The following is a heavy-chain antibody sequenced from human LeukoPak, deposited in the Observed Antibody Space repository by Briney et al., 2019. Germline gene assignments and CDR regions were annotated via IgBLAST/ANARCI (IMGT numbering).Heavy chain of an antibody. V-gene: IGHV3-30*18. CDR2: ISHDGSNR. D-gene: IGHD3-3*01. Sequence: GGSLRLSCVASGFSFSTYGMHWVRQAPGKGLEWVAGISHDGSNRNYGDSVKGRFTISRDISKNTLYLQMNSLRAEDTAVYYCAKARTAFDFWSGYYDYWGQGTLVTVAS. CDR1: GFSFSTYG. J-gene: IGHJ4*02. CDR3: AKARTAFDFWSGYYDY.